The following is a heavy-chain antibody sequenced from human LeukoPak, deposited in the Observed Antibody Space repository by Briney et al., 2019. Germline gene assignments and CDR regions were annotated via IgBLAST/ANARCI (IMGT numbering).Heavy chain of an antibody. CDR1: GGSLSGSS. V-gene: IGHV4-59*01. CDR3: ASGYSYGYGMNAFDI. CDR2: LYHSGST. D-gene: IGHD5-18*01. Sequence: SETLSLTCTVSGGSLSGSSWTWIRQPPRKGLERIGYLYHSGSTSYNPSLKSRVTISVDTSKNQFSLKLSSVTAADTAVYYCASGYSYGYGMNAFDIWGQGTMVTVSS. J-gene: IGHJ3*02.